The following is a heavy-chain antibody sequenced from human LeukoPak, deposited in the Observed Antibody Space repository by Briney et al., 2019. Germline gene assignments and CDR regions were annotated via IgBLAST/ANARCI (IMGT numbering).Heavy chain of an antibody. D-gene: IGHD6-6*01. Sequence: PGGSLRLSCAASGFTFDDYAMHWVRQAPGKGLEWVSLISWDGGSTYYADSVKGRFTISRDNSKNSLYLQMNSLGAEDTALYYCAKDMGAARPLGAFDIWGQGTMVTVSS. J-gene: IGHJ3*02. CDR2: ISWDGGST. CDR1: GFTFDDYA. V-gene: IGHV3-43D*03. CDR3: AKDMGAARPLGAFDI.